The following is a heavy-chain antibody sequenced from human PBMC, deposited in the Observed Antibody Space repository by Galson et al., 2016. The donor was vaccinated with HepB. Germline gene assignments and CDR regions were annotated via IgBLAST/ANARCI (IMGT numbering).Heavy chain of an antibody. CDR2: IYYSGST. Sequence: ETLSLTCTVSGGSISSSSYYWGWIRQPPGKGLEWIGSIYYSGSTYYNPSLKSRVTISVDTSKNQFSLKLSSVTAADTAAYYCARSTVTTFYYWGQGTLVTVSS. CDR3: ARSTVTTFYY. CDR1: GGSISSSSYY. V-gene: IGHV4-39*01. J-gene: IGHJ4*02. D-gene: IGHD4-17*01.